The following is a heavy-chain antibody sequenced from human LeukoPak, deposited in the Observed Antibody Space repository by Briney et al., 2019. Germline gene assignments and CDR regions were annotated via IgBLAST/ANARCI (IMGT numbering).Heavy chain of an antibody. CDR1: GFPFSSYW. D-gene: IGHD5-24*01. CDR2: IKQDGSKK. Sequence: GGSLRLSCVASGFPFSSYWMTWIRQAPGKGLKWVANIKQDGSKKSYVDSVKGRFTISRDNAKNSLYLQMNSLRAEDTAIYYCTRVGYIDEGIDCWGQGTLVTVSS. V-gene: IGHV3-7*04. J-gene: IGHJ4*02. CDR3: TRVGYIDEGIDC.